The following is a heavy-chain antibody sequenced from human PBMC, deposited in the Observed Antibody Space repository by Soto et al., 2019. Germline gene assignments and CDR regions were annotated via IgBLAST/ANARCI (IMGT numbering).Heavy chain of an antibody. CDR1: GQSFSGHT. Sequence: QVQLQQRGAGLLKPSETLSLTCAVYGQSFSGHTWSWIRQSPGKGLEWIGEISQSGSTYSNQCLKTRVTISADTSMNQFSLTLNSVTAADTGVFYCARGSGISVIPGELEDVRYDYWGQGTLGSVSS. J-gene: IGHJ4*02. D-gene: IGHD2-2*01. CDR3: ARGSGISVIPGELEDVRYDY. V-gene: IGHV4-34*01. CDR2: ISQSGST.